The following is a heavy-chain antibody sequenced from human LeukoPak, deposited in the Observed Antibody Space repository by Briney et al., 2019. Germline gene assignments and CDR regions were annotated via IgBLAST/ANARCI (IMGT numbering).Heavy chain of an antibody. J-gene: IGHJ5*01. CDR3: TRDPEWGVWFDS. CDR2: ISPDSRTI. Sequence: GGSLRLSCAASGFTFSNYIMNWVRQAPGKGLEWVSYISPDSRTIYYADSVKGRFTISRDNAKNSLYLQMNSLRAEDTAVYYCTRDPEWGVWFDSWGQGTPVTVSS. V-gene: IGHV3-48*01. CDR1: GFTFSNYI. D-gene: IGHD3-3*01.